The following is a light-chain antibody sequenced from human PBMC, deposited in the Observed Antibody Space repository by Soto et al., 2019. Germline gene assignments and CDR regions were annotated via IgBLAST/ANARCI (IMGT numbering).Light chain of an antibody. CDR2: KAS. V-gene: IGKV1-5*03. CDR3: QHYASFSGT. CDR1: QSVSSW. Sequence: DNQMTHSPSALSAYVGDRITITCRASQSVSSWVAWYHLKPGKAPKLLIYKASTLETGVPSRFSGSGSRTEFTLTISSLQPDDFATYYCQHYASFSGTFGQGTKVDI. J-gene: IGKJ1*01.